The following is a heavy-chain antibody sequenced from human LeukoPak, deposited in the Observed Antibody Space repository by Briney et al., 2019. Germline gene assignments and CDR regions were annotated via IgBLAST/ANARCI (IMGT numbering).Heavy chain of an antibody. CDR2: ISGSGGST. J-gene: IGHJ4*02. Sequence: PGGSLRLSCAASGFTFSSYAMSWVRQAPGKGLEWVSAISGSGGSTYYADSVKGRFTISRDNSKNTLYLQMNSLRAEDTAVYYCAKDIVVVPAAGAYFDYWGQGTLVTVSS. D-gene: IGHD2-2*01. CDR1: GFTFSSYA. CDR3: AKDIVVVPAAGAYFDY. V-gene: IGHV3-23*01.